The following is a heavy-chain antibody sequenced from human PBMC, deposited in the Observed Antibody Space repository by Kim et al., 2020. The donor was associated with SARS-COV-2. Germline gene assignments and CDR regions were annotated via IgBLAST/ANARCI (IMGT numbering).Heavy chain of an antibody. CDR1: GYTLTELS. J-gene: IGHJ5*02. Sequence: ASVKVSCKVSGYTLTELSMHWVRQAPGKGLEWMGGFDPEDGETIYAQKFQGRVTMTEDTSTDTAYMELSSLRSEDTAVYYCATGFSPGITMVRGVEFFWFDPWGQGTLVTVSS. V-gene: IGHV1-24*01. CDR2: FDPEDGET. CDR3: ATGFSPGITMVRGVEFFWFDP. D-gene: IGHD3-10*01.